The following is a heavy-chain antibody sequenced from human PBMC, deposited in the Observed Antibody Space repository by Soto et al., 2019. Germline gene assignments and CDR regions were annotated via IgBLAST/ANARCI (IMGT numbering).Heavy chain of an antibody. CDR2: INHSGNT. J-gene: IGHJ5*02. V-gene: IGHV4-34*01. CDR3: ARVLAYDFWSGYYTRPNWFDP. Sequence: PSETLSLTCAVYGGSFSGYYWSWIRQPPGKGLEWIGEINHSGNTNYNPSLKSRVTISVDTSKNQFSLKLSSVTAADTAVYYCARVLAYDFWSGYYTRPNWFDPWGQGTLVTVSS. D-gene: IGHD3-3*01. CDR1: GGSFSGYY.